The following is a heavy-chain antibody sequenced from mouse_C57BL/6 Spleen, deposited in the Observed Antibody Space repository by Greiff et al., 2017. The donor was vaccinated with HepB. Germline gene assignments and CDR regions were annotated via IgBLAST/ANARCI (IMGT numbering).Heavy chain of an antibody. Sequence: VQLQQPGAELVKPGASVKLSCKASGYTFTSYWMQWVKQRPGQGLEWIGEIDPSDSYTNYNQKFKGKATLTVDTSSSTAYMQLSSLTSEDSAVYYCARRITTVVATGYFDYWGQGTTLTVSS. D-gene: IGHD1-1*01. J-gene: IGHJ2*01. V-gene: IGHV1-50*01. CDR3: ARRITTVVATGYFDY. CDR2: IDPSDSYT. CDR1: GYTFTSYW.